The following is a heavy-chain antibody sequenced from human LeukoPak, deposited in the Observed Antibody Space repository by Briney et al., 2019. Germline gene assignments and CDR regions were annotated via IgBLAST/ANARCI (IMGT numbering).Heavy chain of an antibody. J-gene: IGHJ3*02. V-gene: IGHV4-59*01. D-gene: IGHD3-9*01. CDR3: ARATGYYGDAFDI. CDR2: IYYSGST. Sequence: SETLSLTCTVSGGSISSYYWSWIRQPPGKGLEWIGYIYYSGSTNYNPSLKSRVTISVDTSKNRFSLRLSSVTAADTAVYYCARATGYYGDAFDIWGQGTMVTVSS. CDR1: GGSISSYY.